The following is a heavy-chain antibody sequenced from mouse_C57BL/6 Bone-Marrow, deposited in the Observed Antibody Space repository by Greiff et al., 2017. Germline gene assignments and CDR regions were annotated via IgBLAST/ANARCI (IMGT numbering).Heavy chain of an antibody. CDR1: GYTFTEYT. J-gene: IGHJ3*01. CDR3: ARHEVAGSFAY. Sequence: QVQLQQSGAELVKPGASVKLSCKASGYTFTEYTIHWVKQRPGQGLEWIGWFYPGSGSPKYHEKFKDKATLTADKSSSTVYMELRRLASEDSAVYFCARHEVAGSFAYWGQGTLVTVSA. V-gene: IGHV1-62-2*01. D-gene: IGHD1-1*01. CDR2: FYPGSGSP.